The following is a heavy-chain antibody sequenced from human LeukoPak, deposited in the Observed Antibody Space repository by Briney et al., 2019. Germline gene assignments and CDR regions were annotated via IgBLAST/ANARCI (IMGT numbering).Heavy chain of an antibody. V-gene: IGHV4-34*01. Sequence: PSETLSLTCAVYGGSFSGYYWSWIRQPPGKGLEWIGEINHSGSTNYNPSLKSRVTISVDTSKNQFSLKLSSVTAADTAVYYCARGMAVAGTGGCFDLWGQGTLVTVSS. CDR3: ARGMAVAGTGGCFDL. D-gene: IGHD6-19*01. CDR1: GGSFSGYY. J-gene: IGHJ5*02. CDR2: INHSGST.